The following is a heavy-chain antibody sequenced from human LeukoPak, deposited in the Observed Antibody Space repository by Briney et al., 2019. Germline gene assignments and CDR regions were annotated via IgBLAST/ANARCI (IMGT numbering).Heavy chain of an antibody. CDR1: GYMFTSYG. CDR3: AKDGAWLRFDD. V-gene: IGHV1-18*01. Sequence: ASVKVSRKASGYMFTSYGISWVRQAPGQGLEWMGWISAYNGNTKYAQKFQGRVTMTTDTSTSTAYMELRSLRSDDTAVYYCAKDGAWLRFDDWGQGILVTVSS. CDR2: ISAYNGNT. J-gene: IGHJ4*02. D-gene: IGHD5-12*01.